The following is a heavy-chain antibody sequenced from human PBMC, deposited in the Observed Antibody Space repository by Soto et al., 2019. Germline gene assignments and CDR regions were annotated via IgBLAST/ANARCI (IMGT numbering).Heavy chain of an antibody. D-gene: IGHD5-12*01. CDR1: GGTFSSYA. V-gene: IGHV1-69*01. Sequence: QVQLVQSGAEVKKPGSSVKVSCKASGGTFSSYAISWVRQAPGQGLEWMGGIIPIFGTANYAQKFQGRVTITADESTSTAYMELSSLRSEDTAVYYCARGLGMATITRYYGMDVWGQGTTVTVSS. CDR2: IIPIFGTA. J-gene: IGHJ6*02. CDR3: ARGLGMATITRYYGMDV.